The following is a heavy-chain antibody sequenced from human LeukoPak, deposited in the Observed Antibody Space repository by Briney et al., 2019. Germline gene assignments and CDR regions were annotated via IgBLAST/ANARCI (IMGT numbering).Heavy chain of an antibody. Sequence: PSETLSLTCTVSGGSISSGGYYWSWIRQHPGKGLEWIGYIYYSGSTNYNPSLKSRVTISVDTSKNQFSLKLSSVTAADTAVYYCAREGYSRSYYSFDYWGQGTLVTVSS. CDR1: GGSISSGGYY. D-gene: IGHD1-26*01. V-gene: IGHV4-61*08. J-gene: IGHJ4*02. CDR3: AREGYSRSYYSFDY. CDR2: IYYSGST.